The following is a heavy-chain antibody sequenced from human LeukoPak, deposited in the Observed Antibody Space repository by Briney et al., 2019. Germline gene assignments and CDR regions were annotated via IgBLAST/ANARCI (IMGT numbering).Heavy chain of an antibody. J-gene: IGHJ6*03. CDR3: AREQARPYYYYYMDV. CDR1: GFTFSSYA. V-gene: IGHV3-30-3*01. CDR2: ISYDGSNK. Sequence: GGSLRLSCAASGFTFSSYAMHWVRQAPGKGLEWVAVISYDGSNKYYADSVKGRFTISRDNSKNTLYLQMNSLRAEDTAVYYCAREQARPYYYYYMDVWGKGTTVTVSS.